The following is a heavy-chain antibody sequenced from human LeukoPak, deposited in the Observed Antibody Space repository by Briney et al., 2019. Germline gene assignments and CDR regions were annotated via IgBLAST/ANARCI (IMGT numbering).Heavy chain of an antibody. CDR2: ISGHNGNT. Sequence: ASVKVSCNASGYTFSSYHISWVRQVPGQGLEWMGWISGHNGNTDLAQKFKDRVTLTTDTSTSTAYMELRSLTSDDTALYYCARIWVDFKLVCYCWGQGPLVSVSP. J-gene: IGHJ4*02. CDR1: GYTFSSYH. CDR3: ARIWVDFKLVCYC. D-gene: IGHD3-10*02. V-gene: IGHV1-18*01.